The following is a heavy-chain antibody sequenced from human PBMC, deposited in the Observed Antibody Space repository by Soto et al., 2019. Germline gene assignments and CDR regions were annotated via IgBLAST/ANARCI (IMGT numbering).Heavy chain of an antibody. CDR3: TRDSSSCRGGHCYFDN. J-gene: IGHJ4*02. V-gene: IGHV3-72*01. Sequence: EVQLVESGGGLVQPGGSLRLSCAVSGFTFSDHYMDWVRQAPGKGLEWVGRIRSRANSYMTEYAASVKGRFTISRDDSNNSLYLQMNSLKTEDTAFYYCTRDSSSCRGGHCYFDNWGQGTLVTVSS. D-gene: IGHD2-15*01. CDR1: GFTFSDHY. CDR2: IRSRANSYMT.